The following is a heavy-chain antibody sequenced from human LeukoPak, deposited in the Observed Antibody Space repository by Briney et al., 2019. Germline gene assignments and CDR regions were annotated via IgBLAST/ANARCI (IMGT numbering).Heavy chain of an antibody. CDR3: ARYYGSGTYYDYYFDY. CDR1: GGSFSGYY. D-gene: IGHD3-10*01. J-gene: IGHJ4*02. V-gene: IGHV4-31*11. Sequence: PSETLSLTCAVYGGSFSGYYWSWIRQHPGKGLEWIGYIYYSGSTYYNPSLKSRVTISVDTSKNQFSLKLSSVTAADTAVYYCARYYGSGTYYDYYFDYWGQGTLVTVSS. CDR2: IYYSGST.